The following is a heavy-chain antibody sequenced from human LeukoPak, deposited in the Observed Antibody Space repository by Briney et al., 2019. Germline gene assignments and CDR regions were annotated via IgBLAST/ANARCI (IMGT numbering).Heavy chain of an antibody. CDR2: ISYDESNT. D-gene: IGHD3/OR15-3a*01. Sequence: PGGSLRLSCAASGFTFSSYAMHWVRQAPGKGLEWVATISYDESNTYFADSVKGRFTISRDNSKNTLYLQMNSLRAEDTAVYYCAKVPGLGGKDYWGQGTLVTVSS. CDR3: AKVPGLGGKDY. J-gene: IGHJ4*02. V-gene: IGHV3-30*04. CDR1: GFTFSSYA.